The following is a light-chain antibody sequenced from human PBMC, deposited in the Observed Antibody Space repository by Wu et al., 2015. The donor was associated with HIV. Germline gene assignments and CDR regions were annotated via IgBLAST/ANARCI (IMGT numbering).Light chain of an antibody. CDR2: GAS. Sequence: ETVMTQSPATLSMSPGERATLSCRASQSISNNLAWYQQKPGQAPRLLIYGASIRVTGIPARFSGSGSGTDFTLTISRLEPEDFAVYYCQQYGSSLTFGGGTKVEIK. CDR3: QQYGSSLT. V-gene: IGKV3-20*01. J-gene: IGKJ4*01. CDR1: QSISNN.